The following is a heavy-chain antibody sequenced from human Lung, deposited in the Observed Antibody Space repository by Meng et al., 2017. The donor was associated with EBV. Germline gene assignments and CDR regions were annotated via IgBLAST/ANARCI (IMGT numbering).Heavy chain of an antibody. J-gene: IGHJ4*02. Sequence: ESGPGLVKSSEILSLLGTVSGDSISSGGHYWSWIRQHPEKGLEWIGYIYYSGSTYYKPSLKSRLTISVDRSKSQFSLELSSVTAADTAVYYCARSTFDYWGQGTLVTVSS. CDR3: ARSTFDY. V-gene: IGHV4-31*03. D-gene: IGHD1-26*01. CDR2: IYYSGST. CDR1: GDSISSGGHY.